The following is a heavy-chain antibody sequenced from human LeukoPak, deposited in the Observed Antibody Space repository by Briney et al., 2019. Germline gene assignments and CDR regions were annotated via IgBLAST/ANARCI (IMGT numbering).Heavy chain of an antibody. Sequence: PGGSLRLSCAASGFTLSKFGMQWVRQAPGKGLEHVSTLTGNGGYAYYADFVKGRFTISRDNSKNTLYLRMSSLRTEDTAVYYCVKGSDSSGFYYFDNWGQGTLVTVSS. CDR2: LTGNGGYA. J-gene: IGHJ4*02. CDR1: GFTLSKFG. D-gene: IGHD3-22*01. V-gene: IGHV3-64D*06. CDR3: VKGSDSSGFYYFDN.